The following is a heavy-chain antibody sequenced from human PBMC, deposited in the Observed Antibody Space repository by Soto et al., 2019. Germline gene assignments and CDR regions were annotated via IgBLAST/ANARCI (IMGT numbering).Heavy chain of an antibody. CDR3: ARESSSGWSYYFDY. CDR1: GFTFSSYA. CDR2: ISYDGSNK. D-gene: IGHD6-19*01. Sequence: PGGSLRLSCAASGFTFSSYAMHWVRQAPGKGLEWVAVISYDGSNKYYADSVKGRFTISRDNSKNTLYLQMNSLRAEDTAVYYCARESSSGWSYYFDYWGQGTLVTVSS. J-gene: IGHJ4*02. V-gene: IGHV3-30-3*01.